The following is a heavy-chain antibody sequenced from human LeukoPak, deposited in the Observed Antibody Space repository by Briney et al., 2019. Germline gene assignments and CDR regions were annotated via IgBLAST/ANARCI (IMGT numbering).Heavy chain of an antibody. CDR3: AKDWKDYGDFHTFDI. V-gene: IGHV3-23*01. CDR1: GFTFNKYA. Sequence: GGSLRLSCAASGFTFNKYAMNWVRQAPGKGLEWVSTIGVSGGSTYYADSVKGRFTISRDNSKNILYLQMNSLRAEDTAVYYCAKDWKDYGDFHTFDIWGQGTVVTVSS. D-gene: IGHD4-17*01. J-gene: IGHJ3*02. CDR2: IGVSGGST.